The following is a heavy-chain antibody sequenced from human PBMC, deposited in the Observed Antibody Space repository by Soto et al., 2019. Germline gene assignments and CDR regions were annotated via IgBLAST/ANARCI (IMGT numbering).Heavy chain of an antibody. V-gene: IGHV3-30-3*01. CDR2: ISYDGSNK. Sequence: QVQLVESGGGVVQPGRSLRLSCAASGFTFSSYAMHWVRQAPGKGLEWVAVISYDGSNKYYADSVKGRFTISRDNSKNTLYLQMNSLRAEDTAVYYCAGGWIQLWLFDYWDQGTLVTVSS. CDR3: AGGWIQLWLFDY. D-gene: IGHD5-18*01. CDR1: GFTFSSYA. J-gene: IGHJ4*02.